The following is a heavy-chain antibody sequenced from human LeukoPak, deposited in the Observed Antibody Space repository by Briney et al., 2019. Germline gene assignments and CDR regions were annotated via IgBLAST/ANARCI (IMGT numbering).Heavy chain of an antibody. V-gene: IGHV4-34*01. J-gene: IGHJ4*02. D-gene: IGHD5-24*01. CDR1: GGSFSGYY. CDR2: INHSGST. CDR3: ARGRIAGYNRYYFDY. Sequence: PSETLSLTCAVYGGSFSGYYWSWIRQPPGKGLEWIGEINHSGSTNYNPSLKSRVTISVDTSKNQSSLKLSSVTAADTAVYYCARGRIAGYNRYYFDYWGQGTLVTVSS.